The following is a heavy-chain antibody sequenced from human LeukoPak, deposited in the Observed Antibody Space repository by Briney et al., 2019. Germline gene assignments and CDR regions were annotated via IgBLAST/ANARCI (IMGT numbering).Heavy chain of an antibody. V-gene: IGHV5-51*01. J-gene: IGHJ4*02. CDR1: GYSFTTYW. D-gene: IGHD3-10*01. Sequence: GESLMISCKASGYSFTTYWIGWLRHLPGKVLEWMGIMLPGDSDTTYSPSFQGQVTISADESISTVYLQWSSLKAADTAMYYCARLQHGSGSPPSNWGQGTLVTVSS. CDR3: ARLQHGSGSPPSN. CDR2: MLPGDSDT.